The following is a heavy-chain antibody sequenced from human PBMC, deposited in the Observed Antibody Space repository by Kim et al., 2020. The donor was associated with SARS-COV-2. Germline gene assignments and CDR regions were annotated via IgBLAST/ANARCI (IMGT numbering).Heavy chain of an antibody. J-gene: IGHJ6*03. CDR2: ISGSGGST. Sequence: GGSLRLSCAASGFTFSSYAMSWVRQAPGKGLEWVSAISGSGGSTYYADSVKGRFTISRDNSKNTLYLQMNSLRAEDTAVYYCAKGIGGSYYLSLCYYMADWGKGTPVTVSS. V-gene: IGHV3-23*01. D-gene: IGHD1-26*01. CDR3: AKGIGGSYYLSLCYYMAD. CDR1: GFTFSSYA.